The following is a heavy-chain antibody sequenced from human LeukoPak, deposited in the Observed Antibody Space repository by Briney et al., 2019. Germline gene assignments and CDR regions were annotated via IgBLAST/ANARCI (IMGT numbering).Heavy chain of an antibody. CDR1: GFTFSSYA. J-gene: IGHJ4*02. CDR3: AKEDSGSYYRGADF. D-gene: IGHD1-26*01. V-gene: IGHV3-23*01. Sequence: GGSLRLSCAASGFTFSSYAMSWVRQAPGQGLEWVSAITGSGTTRFYADSVKGRFTISRDNSKNTLYLQMNSLRAEDSAAYYCAKEDSGSYYRGADFWGQGTLVTVSS. CDR2: ITGSGTTR.